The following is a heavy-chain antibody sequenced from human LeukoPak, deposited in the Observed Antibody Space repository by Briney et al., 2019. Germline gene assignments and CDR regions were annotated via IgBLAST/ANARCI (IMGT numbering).Heavy chain of an antibody. CDR3: ARRYSGSYPIDY. V-gene: IGHV3-33*01. D-gene: IGHD1-26*01. CDR1: GFTFSSYG. CDR2: IWYDGSNK. Sequence: PGGSLRLSCAESGFTFSSYGMHWVRQAPGKGLEWVAVIWYDGSNKYYADSVKGRFTISRDNSKNTLYLQMNSLRAEDTAVYYCARRYSGSYPIDYWGQGTLVTVSS. J-gene: IGHJ4*02.